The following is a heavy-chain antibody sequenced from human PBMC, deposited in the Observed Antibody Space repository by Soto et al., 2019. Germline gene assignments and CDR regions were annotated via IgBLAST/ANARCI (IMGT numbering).Heavy chain of an antibody. CDR1: GFTSSDYY. J-gene: IGHJ4*02. V-gene: IGHV3-11*06. Sequence: GGSLRLSCAASGFTSSDYYMSWIRQAPGKGLEWVSYISSSSSYTNYADSVKGRFTISRDNAKNSLYLQMNSLRAEDTAVYYCARDLHSSGWYENYFDYWGQGNLVTVSS. CDR3: ARDLHSSGWYENYFDY. CDR2: ISSSSSYT. D-gene: IGHD6-19*01.